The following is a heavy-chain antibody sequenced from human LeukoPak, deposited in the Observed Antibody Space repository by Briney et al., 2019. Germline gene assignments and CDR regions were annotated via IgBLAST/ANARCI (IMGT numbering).Heavy chain of an antibody. D-gene: IGHD3-22*01. V-gene: IGHV4-59*01. J-gene: IGHJ4*02. CDR2: IYYSGSA. CDR1: GGSISSDY. CDR3: ARGRLSWNSIAYYYFDS. Sequence: PSETLSLTCTVSGGSISSDYWNWIRQPPGKGLEWIGNIYYSGSANSNPSLNSRVTISIDTSNNQFSLKVSSVTAADTAVYYCARGRLSWNSIAYYYFDSWGQGTLVTVSS.